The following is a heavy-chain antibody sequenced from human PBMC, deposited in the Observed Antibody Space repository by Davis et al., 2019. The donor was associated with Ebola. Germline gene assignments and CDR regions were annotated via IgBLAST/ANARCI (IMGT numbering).Heavy chain of an antibody. V-gene: IGHV4-39*01. CDR3: ATLSSRGFDEFDR. J-gene: IGHJ5*02. Sequence: SETLSLTCTVSGASITSNVYYWAWIRQAPGKGLEWVGHIYYSGSTYYNPSLKSRVTISADTPRNQFSLSLTSVTAADTAVYYCATLSSRGFDEFDRWGQGTLVTVSS. CDR2: IYYSGST. CDR1: GASITSNVYY. D-gene: IGHD2-2*01.